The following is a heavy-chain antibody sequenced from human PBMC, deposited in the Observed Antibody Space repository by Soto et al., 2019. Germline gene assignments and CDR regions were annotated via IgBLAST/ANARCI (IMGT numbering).Heavy chain of an antibody. V-gene: IGHV1-2*07. CDR1: GYTFTGYY. J-gene: IGHJ5*02. CDR2: INPNSGGT. D-gene: IGHD6-6*01. Sequence: QVQLVQSGAEVKKPGASVKVSCKASGYTFTGYYMHWVRQAPGQGLEWMGWINPNSGGTNYAHKLQGRVTMTRDTSISTAYMELRRLRSDDTAVYYCARYSSSTRAVDPWGQGTLVTVSS. CDR3: ARYSSSTRAVDP.